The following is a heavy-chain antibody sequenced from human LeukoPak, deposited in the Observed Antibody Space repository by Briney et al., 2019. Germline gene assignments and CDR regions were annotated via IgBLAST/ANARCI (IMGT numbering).Heavy chain of an antibody. CDR3: ARAYKDRSLAGKKEFFQP. V-gene: IGHV3-9*01. CDR2: ISWNSGTI. J-gene: IGHJ1*01. Sequence: GGSLRLSCAASGFTFDNYAMNWVRQVPGKGLEWISLISWNSGTIGYADSVKGRFTISRDNANNFLYLQMNSLRAEDTALYYCARAYKDRSLAGKKEFFQPWGQGTLVTVSS. CDR1: GFTFDNYA. D-gene: IGHD6-19*01.